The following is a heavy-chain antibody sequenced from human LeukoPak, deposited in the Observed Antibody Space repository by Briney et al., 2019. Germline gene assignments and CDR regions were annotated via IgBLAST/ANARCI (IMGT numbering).Heavy chain of an antibody. CDR1: GGSISSNY. CDR3: ARERGGYNWYFDH. D-gene: IGHD5-12*01. CDR2: MYPSGST. V-gene: IGHV4-4*07. Sequence: PSETLSLTCTVSGGSISSNYWNWIRQPAGKGLEWIGRMYPSGSTNYNPSLNSRVTMSVDTSKNQFSLKLSSVTAADSAAYYCARERGGYNWYFDHWGRGTLVTVSS. J-gene: IGHJ2*01.